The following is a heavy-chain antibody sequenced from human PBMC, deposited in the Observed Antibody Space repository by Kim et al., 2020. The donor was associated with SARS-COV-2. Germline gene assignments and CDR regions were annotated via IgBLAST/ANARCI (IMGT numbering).Heavy chain of an antibody. V-gene: IGHV3-21*01. J-gene: IGHJ4*02. CDR3: ARYGIAARPPIPFDY. D-gene: IGHD6-6*01. Sequence: GGSLRLSCAASGFTFSSYSMNWVRQAPGKGLEWVSSISSSSSYIYYADSVKGRFTISRDNAKNSLYLQMNSLRAEDTAVYYCARYGIAARPPIPFDYWGQGTLVTVSS. CDR2: ISSSSSYI. CDR1: GFTFSSYS.